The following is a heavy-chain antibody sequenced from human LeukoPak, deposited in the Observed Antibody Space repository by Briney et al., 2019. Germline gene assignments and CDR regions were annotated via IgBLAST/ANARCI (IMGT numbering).Heavy chain of an antibody. Sequence: SVKVSCKASGGTFSSYAISWVRQAPGQGLEWMGGIIPIFGTANYAQKFQGRGTITADESTSTAYMELSSLRSEDTAVYYCAREGQLAPSGNWFDPWGQGTLVTVSS. D-gene: IGHD6-6*01. CDR3: AREGQLAPSGNWFDP. CDR1: GGTFSSYA. V-gene: IGHV1-69*01. J-gene: IGHJ5*02. CDR2: IIPIFGTA.